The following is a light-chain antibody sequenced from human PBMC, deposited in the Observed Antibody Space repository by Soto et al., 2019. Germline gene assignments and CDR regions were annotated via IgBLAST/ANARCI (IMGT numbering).Light chain of an antibody. J-gene: IGKJ1*01. CDR2: TTS. V-gene: IGKV3-20*01. Sequence: EIVLTQSPGTLSLSPGERATLSCRACQYVTSNYLAWYQQKPGQAPRLLIYTTSSRATGVPERFSGSGSGTDFTLTISRLEPDDFAVYYCQQYGGSPWTFGQGTKVEIK. CDR1: QYVTSNY. CDR3: QQYGGSPWT.